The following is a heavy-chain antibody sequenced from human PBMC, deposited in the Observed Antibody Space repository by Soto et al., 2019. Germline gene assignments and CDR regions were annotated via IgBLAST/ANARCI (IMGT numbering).Heavy chain of an antibody. V-gene: IGHV3-23*01. CDR3: ARTTTTKSRDY. Sequence: EVQLLESGGGLVQPGGSLGLSCAASGFTFSSYDMSWVRQAPGKGLEYVSSISVTGSGTYYADSVKGRFTSSRDNSKNTLYLQMNSLRVEDTAVYYCARTTTTKSRDYWGQGTLVTVSS. CDR1: GFTFSSYD. J-gene: IGHJ4*02. CDR2: ISVTGSGT. D-gene: IGHD4-17*01.